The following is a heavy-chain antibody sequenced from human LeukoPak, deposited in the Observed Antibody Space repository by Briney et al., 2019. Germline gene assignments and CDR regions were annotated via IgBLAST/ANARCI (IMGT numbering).Heavy chain of an antibody. J-gene: IGHJ6*03. D-gene: IGHD2-2*02. CDR2: ISAYNGNT. CDR3: ARVAAEVVGVPGAIGFGWLRRDYYYMDV. Sequence: ASVKVSCKASGYTFTSYGISWVRQAPGQGLEWMGWISAYNGNTNYAQKLQGRVTMTTDTSTSTAYMELRSLRSDDTAMYYCARVAAEVVGVPGAIGFGWLRRDYYYMDVWGKGTTVTVSS. V-gene: IGHV1-18*01. CDR1: GYTFTSYG.